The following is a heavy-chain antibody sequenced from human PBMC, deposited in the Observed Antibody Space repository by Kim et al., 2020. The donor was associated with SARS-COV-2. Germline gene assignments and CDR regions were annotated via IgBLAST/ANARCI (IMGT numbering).Heavy chain of an antibody. V-gene: IGHV3-11*05. Sequence: GGSLRLSCAASGFTFSDYYMSWIRQAPGKGLEWVSYITSSSTNYADSVKGRFTISRDNARNSLYLQMNSLRAEDTAVYFCARDVRKGAGYSGPDAYDFWGQGTMVTVSS. CDR3: ARDVRKGAGYSGPDAYDF. CDR1: GFTFSDYY. J-gene: IGHJ3*01. D-gene: IGHD5-12*01. CDR2: ITSSST.